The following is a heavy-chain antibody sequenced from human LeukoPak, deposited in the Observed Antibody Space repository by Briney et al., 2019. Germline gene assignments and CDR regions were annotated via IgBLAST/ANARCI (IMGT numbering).Heavy chain of an antibody. CDR2: ISSSSSTI. Sequence: PGGSLRLSCAASGFTFSTYSMNWVRQAPGKGLEWVSYISSSSSTIYYADSVKGRFTISRDNSKNTVYLQMNSLRAEDTAVYYCAKIITGSTDFWGQGTLVTVSS. D-gene: IGHD1-20*01. CDR3: AKIITGSTDF. CDR1: GFTFSTYS. J-gene: IGHJ4*02. V-gene: IGHV3-48*01.